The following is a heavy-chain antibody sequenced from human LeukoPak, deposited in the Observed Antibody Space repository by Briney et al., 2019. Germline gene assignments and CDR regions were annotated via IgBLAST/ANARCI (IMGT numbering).Heavy chain of an antibody. J-gene: IGHJ4*02. CDR1: GFTFSSYW. V-gene: IGHV3-7*01. Sequence: GGSLRLSCAASGFTFSSYWMSWVRQAPGKGLDWVANIKQDGSEKYYVDSVKGRFTISRDNAKNSLYLQMNSLRAEDTAVYYCARDLRFLEWLFDYWGQGTLVTVSS. CDR3: ARDLRFLEWLFDY. CDR2: IKQDGSEK. D-gene: IGHD3-3*01.